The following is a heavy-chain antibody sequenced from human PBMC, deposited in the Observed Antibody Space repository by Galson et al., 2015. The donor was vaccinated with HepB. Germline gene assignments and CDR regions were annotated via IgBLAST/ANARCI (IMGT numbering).Heavy chain of an antibody. J-gene: IGHJ3*01. Sequence: SLRLSCAASGFTFTNYNMNWVRQAPGKGLQWVSSISSGSSYIYYADSVKGRFTISRDTARNSLYLQMNSLRVEDTAVYYCARGWLQNSFDLWGQGTVVTVSS. V-gene: IGHV3-21*01. CDR1: GFTFTNYN. CDR2: ISSGSSYI. D-gene: IGHD5-24*01. CDR3: ARGWLQNSFDL.